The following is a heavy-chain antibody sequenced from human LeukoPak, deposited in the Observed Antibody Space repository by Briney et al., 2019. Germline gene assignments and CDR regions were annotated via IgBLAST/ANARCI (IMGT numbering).Heavy chain of an antibody. CDR2: IIPIFGTA. Sequence: GASVKVSCKASGGTFSSYAISWVRQAPGQGLEWMGGIIPIFGTANYAQKFQGRVTITADESTSTAYMELSSLRSEDTAVYYCASPDRVPAAMGWNAFDYWGQGTLVTVSS. CDR3: ASPDRVPAAMGWNAFDY. CDR1: GGTFSSYA. V-gene: IGHV1-69*01. D-gene: IGHD2-2*01. J-gene: IGHJ4*02.